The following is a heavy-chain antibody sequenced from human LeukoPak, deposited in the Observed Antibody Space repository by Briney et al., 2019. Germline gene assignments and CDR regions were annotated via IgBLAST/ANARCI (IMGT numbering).Heavy chain of an antibody. CDR1: GGSFSGYY. V-gene: IGHV4-34*01. D-gene: IGHD4-17*01. CDR3: ARVGIDQIYGDYLGYFDY. J-gene: IGHJ4*02. Sequence: PSETLSLTCAVYGGSFSGYYWSWIRQPPGKGLEWIGEIDHSGSTNYNPSLKSRVTISVDTSKNQFSLKLSSVTAADTAVYYCARVGIDQIYGDYLGYFDYWGQGTLVTVSS. CDR2: IDHSGST.